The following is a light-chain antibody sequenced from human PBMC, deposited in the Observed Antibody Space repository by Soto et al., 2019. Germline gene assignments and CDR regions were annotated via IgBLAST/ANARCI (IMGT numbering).Light chain of an antibody. Sequence: SYELTQPPSVSVAPGQTATITCGGTNIGSKSVHWYQQKPGQAPVVVVYDDSDRPSGIPERFSGSNSGNTATLTISRVEAGDEADYYCQVWDSRSAHVVFGGGTKLTVL. J-gene: IGLJ2*01. CDR1: NIGSKS. V-gene: IGLV3-21*02. CDR3: QVWDSRSAHVV. CDR2: DDS.